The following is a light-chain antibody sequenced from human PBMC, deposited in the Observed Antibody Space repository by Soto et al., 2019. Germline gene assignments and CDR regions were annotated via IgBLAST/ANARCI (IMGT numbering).Light chain of an antibody. CDR2: WAS. V-gene: IGKV4-1*01. CDR1: QRVLYSSNNKNY. J-gene: IGKJ2*01. Sequence: DIVMTQSPDSLTVSLGERATINCKSSQRVLYSSNNKNYIAWYQQKPGQPPKLLIYWASSREPGVPDRLSGSGSWTDFTLSISSLQAEDVAAYYCQEYYNMPHTFGQGTKLEIK. CDR3: QEYYNMPHT.